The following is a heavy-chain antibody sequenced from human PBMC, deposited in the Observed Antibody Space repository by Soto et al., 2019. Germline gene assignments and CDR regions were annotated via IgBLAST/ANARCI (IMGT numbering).Heavy chain of an antibody. D-gene: IGHD1-1*01. V-gene: IGHV1-46*03. CDR2: INPSGGST. CDR3: ARDGRNDDGDY. J-gene: IGHJ4*02. Sequence: ASVKVSCKASGCTFTSYYMHWVRQAPGQGLEWMGIINPSGGSTSYAQKFQGRVTMTRDTSTSTVYMELSSLRSEDTAVYYCARDGRNDDGDYWGQGTLVTVSS. CDR1: GCTFTSYY.